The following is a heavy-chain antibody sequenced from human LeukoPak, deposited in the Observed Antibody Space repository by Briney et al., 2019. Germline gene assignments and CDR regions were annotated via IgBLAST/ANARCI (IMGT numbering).Heavy chain of an antibody. CDR1: GYTFISYD. CDR3: ARGPGCTSTSCLYYFDY. CDR2: MNPNSGNT. V-gene: IGHV1-8*03. J-gene: IGHJ4*02. Sequence: ASVKVSCKASGYTFISYDINWVRQATGQGLEWMGWMNPNSGNTGYAQKFQGRVTSTRNTSISTAYMELSSLRSEDTAVYYCARGPGCTSTSCLYYFDYWGQGTLVTVSP. D-gene: IGHD2-2*01.